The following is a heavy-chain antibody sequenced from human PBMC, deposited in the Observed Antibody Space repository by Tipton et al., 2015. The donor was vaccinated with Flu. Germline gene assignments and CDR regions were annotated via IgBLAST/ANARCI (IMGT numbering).Heavy chain of an antibody. CDR2: IIPIFGTA. V-gene: IGHV1-69*01. CDR3: ARGPGTYDIWTGFLFLPPTDY. Sequence: QLVQSGAEVKKPGSSVKVSCKASGGTFSSYAISWVRQAPGQGLEWMGGIIPIFGTANYAQKFQGRVTITADESTSTAYMELSSLGSEDTAVYYCARGPGTYDIWTGFLFLPPTDYWGQGTLVAVSS. D-gene: IGHD3-9*01. CDR1: GGTFSSYA. J-gene: IGHJ4*02.